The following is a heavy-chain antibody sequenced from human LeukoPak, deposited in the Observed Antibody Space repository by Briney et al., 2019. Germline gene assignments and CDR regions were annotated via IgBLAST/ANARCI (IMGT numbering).Heavy chain of an antibody. CDR1: GFIFSSFW. CDR2: INSDGSTT. Sequence: GGSLRLSCAASGFIFSSFWMHWVRQPPGKGLVWVSGINSDGSTTGYADSVKGRFTISRDNAKSTVHLQMNSLRAEDTAVYYCARGGYGAHMGWGQGTLVTVSS. CDR3: ARGGYGAHMG. D-gene: IGHD5-18*01. J-gene: IGHJ4*02. V-gene: IGHV3-74*01.